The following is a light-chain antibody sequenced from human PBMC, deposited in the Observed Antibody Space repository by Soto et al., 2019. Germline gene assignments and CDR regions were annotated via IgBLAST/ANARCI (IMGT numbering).Light chain of an antibody. Sequence: SYELTQPPSVSVAPGQTASITCGGDTMRIKNVHWYQQKAGQAPVLVVYDDTGRSSGIPERFSGSNHENTATLTINRVEAEDEADFYWQVWDSKRNHVVFGGGTKLTVL. CDR2: DDT. J-gene: IGLJ3*02. V-gene: IGLV3-21*02. CDR3: QVWDSKRNHVV. CDR1: TMRIKN.